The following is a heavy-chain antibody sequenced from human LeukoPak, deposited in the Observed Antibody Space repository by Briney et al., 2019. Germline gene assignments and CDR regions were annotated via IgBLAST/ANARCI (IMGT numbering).Heavy chain of an antibody. CDR2: INPNSGGT. Sequence: ASVKVSCKASGYTFTGYYMHWVRQAPGQGLEWMGWINPNSGGTNYAQKFQGRVTMTRDTSISTAYMELSRLRSDDTAVYYCARDLTARPLGCFDPWGQGTLVTVSS. CDR3: ARDLTARPLGCFDP. D-gene: IGHD6-6*01. V-gene: IGHV1-2*02. J-gene: IGHJ5*02. CDR1: GYTFTGYY.